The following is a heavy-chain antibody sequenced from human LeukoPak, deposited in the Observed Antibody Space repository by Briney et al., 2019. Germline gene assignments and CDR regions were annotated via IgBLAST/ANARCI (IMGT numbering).Heavy chain of an antibody. CDR3: ARDTTDDSSGYTIFDY. CDR1: GGSISSGDYY. J-gene: IGHJ4*02. V-gene: IGHV4-30-4*08. Sequence: SQTLSLTWTVSGGSISSGDYYWSWLRQPPGKGLEWIGYIYYSGSTYYNPSLKSRVTISVDTSKNQFSLKLSSVTAADTAVYYCARDTTDDSSGYTIFDYWGQGTLVTVSS. CDR2: IYYSGST. D-gene: IGHD3-22*01.